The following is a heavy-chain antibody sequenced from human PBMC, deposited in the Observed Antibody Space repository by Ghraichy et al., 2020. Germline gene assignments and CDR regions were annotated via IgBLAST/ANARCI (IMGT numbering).Heavy chain of an antibody. J-gene: IGHJ4*02. CDR2: ISAYNGNT. CDR1: GYTFTSYG. Sequence: ASVKVSCKASGYTFTSYGISWVRQAPGQGLEWMGWISAYNGNTNYAQKLQGRVTMTTDTSTSTAYMELRSLRSDDTAVYYCARIVLSYDFWSGCHHDYWGQGTLVTVSS. V-gene: IGHV1-18*04. CDR3: ARIVLSYDFWSGCHHDY. D-gene: IGHD3-3*01.